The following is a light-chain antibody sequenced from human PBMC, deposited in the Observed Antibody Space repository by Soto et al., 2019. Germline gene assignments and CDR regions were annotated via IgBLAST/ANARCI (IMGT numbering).Light chain of an antibody. CDR3: QQRSNWPIFT. CDR1: QSVSEF. CDR2: DAA. Sequence: EIVLTQSPGTLSLFPGERATLSCRASQSVSEFLAWYQQKPGQAPRLLIYDAAKRAPGIPARFSGSGSGTDFTLTISSLEPEDSAVYYCQQRSNWPIFTFGPGTKV. J-gene: IGKJ3*01. V-gene: IGKV3-11*01.